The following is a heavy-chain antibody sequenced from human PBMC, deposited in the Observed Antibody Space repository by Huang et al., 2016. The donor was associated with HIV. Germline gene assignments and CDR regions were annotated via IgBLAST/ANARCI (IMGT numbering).Heavy chain of an antibody. CDR3: ARGGGELVIFYYYYYMDV. Sequence: QVQLVESGGGLVKPGGSLRLSCAASGFTFSDYYMSWRRQGAGEGGGGVSYISSNGSTKYYVDSVKGRFTIARDNAKNSLYLQMNSRRAEDTAVYYCARGGGELVIFYYYYYMDVWGKGTTVTVSS. V-gene: IGHV3-11*04. D-gene: IGHD1-26*01. CDR1: GFTFSDYY. CDR2: ISSNGSTK. J-gene: IGHJ6*03.